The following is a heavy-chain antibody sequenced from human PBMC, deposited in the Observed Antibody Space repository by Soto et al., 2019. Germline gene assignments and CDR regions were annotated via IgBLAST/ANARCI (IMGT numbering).Heavy chain of an antibody. J-gene: IGHJ6*03. V-gene: IGHV4-39*01. Sequence: PSETLSLTCTASGSSISSSTYYCGWIRHQPGKGQEWLGRIYYSGGTYYNPSLKSRVTISVDTSKNQLSLRLSHVPSAHKAVYYCARHGTPLVGCGYYTGHYYYYYYREVWGKGTTVTVSS. CDR2: IYYSGGT. CDR3: ARHGTPLVGCGYYTGHYYYYYYREV. CDR1: GSSISSSTYY. D-gene: IGHD3-3*01.